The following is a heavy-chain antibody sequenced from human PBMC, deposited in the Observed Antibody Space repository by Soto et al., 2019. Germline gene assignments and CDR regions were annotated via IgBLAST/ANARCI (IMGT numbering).Heavy chain of an antibody. CDR2: ISSSSSTI. D-gene: IGHD3-3*01. CDR3: ARDTLGLDY. CDR1: GFTFSSYS. J-gene: IGHJ4*02. Sequence: PGGSLRLSCAASGFTFSSYSMNWVRQAPGKGPEWVSYISSSSSTIYYADSVMGRFTISRDNAKNSLYLQMNSLRAEDTAVYYCARDTLGLDYWGQGTLVTVSS. V-gene: IGHV3-48*01.